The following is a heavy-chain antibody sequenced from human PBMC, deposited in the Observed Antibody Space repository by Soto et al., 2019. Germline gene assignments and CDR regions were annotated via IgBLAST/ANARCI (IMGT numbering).Heavy chain of an antibody. J-gene: IGHJ4*02. D-gene: IGHD2-15*01. CDR2: IYHSGTT. CDR3: ARVLFGGGKEVRHYFDY. V-gene: IGHV4-38-2*01. CDR1: GYSIGSAYY. Sequence: SETLSLTCAASGYSIGSAYYWGWIRQPPGKGLEWIGSIYHSGTTYYNPSLKSRVTISIDTYKNQFSLKLSSVTAADTAVYYCARVLFGGGKEVRHYFDYWGQGTLVTSPQ.